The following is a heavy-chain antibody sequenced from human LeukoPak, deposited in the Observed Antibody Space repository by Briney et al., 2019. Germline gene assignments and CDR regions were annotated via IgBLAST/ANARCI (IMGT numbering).Heavy chain of an antibody. CDR2: ISESGGST. Sequence: PGGSLRLSCAASGFTFTNYAMSWVRQAPGKGLEWVSTISESGGSTNYADSVKGRFTISRDNSKNTLYLQMNSLRAEDTALYYCAKGWSYFLDNWGQGTLVTVSS. J-gene: IGHJ4*02. D-gene: IGHD6-13*01. CDR1: GFTFTNYA. CDR3: AKGWSYFLDN. V-gene: IGHV3-23*01.